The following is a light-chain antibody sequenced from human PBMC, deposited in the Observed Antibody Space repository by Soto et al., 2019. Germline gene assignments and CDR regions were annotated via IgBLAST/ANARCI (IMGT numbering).Light chain of an antibody. Sequence: EIVMAQSPVTLSVSPGEGATLSCRASQSVRSNLAWYQQKPGQAPRLLMYGVSTRATGMPARFSGSGSGTEFTLIISSLQSEDFAVYYCQQYHNWPRTFGQGTKVEIK. CDR2: GVS. J-gene: IGKJ1*01. CDR3: QQYHNWPRT. V-gene: IGKV3-15*01. CDR1: QSVRSN.